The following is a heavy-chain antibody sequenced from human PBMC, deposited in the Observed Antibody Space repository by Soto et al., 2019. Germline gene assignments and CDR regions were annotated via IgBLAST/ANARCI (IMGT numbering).Heavy chain of an antibody. J-gene: IGHJ6*02. D-gene: IGHD2-2*01. CDR1: GYTFTDYY. Sequence: ASVKVSCKASGYTFTDYYMHWVRQAPGQGLEWMGWINPNSGGTNYAQKFQGWVTMTRDTSISTAYMELSRLRSDDTAVYYCAREDRDRETGLVPAAIDGMDVWG. V-gene: IGHV1-2*04. CDR2: INPNSGGT. CDR3: AREDRDRETGLVPAAIDGMDV.